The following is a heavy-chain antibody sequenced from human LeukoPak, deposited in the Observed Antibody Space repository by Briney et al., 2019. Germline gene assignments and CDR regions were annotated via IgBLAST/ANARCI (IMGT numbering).Heavy chain of an antibody. Sequence: PGGSLRLSCAASGFTFSSYGMHWVRQAPGKGLEWEAVISYDGSNKYYADSVKGRFTISRDNSKNTLYLQMNSLRAEDTAVYYCAKDFVHLYYDSSGYSFIDYWGQGTLVTVSS. V-gene: IGHV3-30*18. D-gene: IGHD3-22*01. J-gene: IGHJ4*02. CDR3: AKDFVHLYYDSSGYSFIDY. CDR2: ISYDGSNK. CDR1: GFTFSSYG.